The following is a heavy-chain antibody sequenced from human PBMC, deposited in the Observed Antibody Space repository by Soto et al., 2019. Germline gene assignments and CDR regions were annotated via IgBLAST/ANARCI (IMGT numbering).Heavy chain of an antibody. Sequence: GETLKISCKGSGYSFTTYWIAWVRQMPGKGLEWMGIIYPGDSDTRYSPSFQGQVTISVDKSISTAYLQWSSLKASGTAMYYCARILQDIVVVPPACYYGMDVWGQGTTVTVSS. J-gene: IGHJ6*02. CDR2: IYPGDSDT. CDR3: ARILQDIVVVPPACYYGMDV. CDR1: GYSFTTYW. D-gene: IGHD2-2*01. V-gene: IGHV5-51*01.